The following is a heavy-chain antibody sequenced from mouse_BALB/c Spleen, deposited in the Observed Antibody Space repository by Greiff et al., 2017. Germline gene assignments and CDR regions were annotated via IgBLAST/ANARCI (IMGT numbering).Heavy chain of an antibody. D-gene: IGHD2-1*01. CDR1: GYTFTSYV. CDR2: INPYNDGT. Sequence: EVQLQQSGPELVKPGASVKMSCKASGYTFTSYVMHWVKQKPGQGLEWIGYINPYNDGTKYNEKFKGKATLTSDKSSSTAYMELSSLTSEDSAVYYCTRDGNYDYYAMDYWGQGTSVTVSS. J-gene: IGHJ4*01. V-gene: IGHV1-14*01. CDR3: TRDGNYDYYAMDY.